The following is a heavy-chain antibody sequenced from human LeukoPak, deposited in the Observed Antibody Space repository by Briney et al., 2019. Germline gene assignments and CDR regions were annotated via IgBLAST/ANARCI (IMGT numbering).Heavy chain of an antibody. J-gene: IGHJ2*01. CDR2: IYYSGST. CDR3: ARDRIVVVPAAMLFYGGYSYGHSYWYFDL. CDR1: GGSISSGDYY. Sequence: PSQTLSLTCTVSGGSISSGDYYWSWIRQPPGKGLEWIGYIYYSGSTNYNPSLKSRVTISVDTSKNQFSLKLSSVTAADTAVYYCARDRIVVVPAAMLFYGGYSYGHSYWYFDLWGRGTLVTVSS. D-gene: IGHD2-2*01. V-gene: IGHV4-30-4*08.